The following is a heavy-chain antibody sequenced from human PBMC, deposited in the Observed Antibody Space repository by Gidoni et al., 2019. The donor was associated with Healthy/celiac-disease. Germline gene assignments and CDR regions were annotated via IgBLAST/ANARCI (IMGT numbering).Heavy chain of an antibody. V-gene: IGHV1-2*04. D-gene: IGHD3-10*01. Sequence: QVQLVQAGAEGKKPGASGKVSCKASGYTFPGYYMHWVRQAPGQGLDWMGWIHPNSCGTNYAKKFQGWVTMTRDKSISTAYMELSSLRSDDTAVYYCARDRGGLAFEIWGQGTMVTVSS. CDR1: GYTFPGYY. CDR3: ARDRGGLAFEI. CDR2: IHPNSCGT. J-gene: IGHJ3*02.